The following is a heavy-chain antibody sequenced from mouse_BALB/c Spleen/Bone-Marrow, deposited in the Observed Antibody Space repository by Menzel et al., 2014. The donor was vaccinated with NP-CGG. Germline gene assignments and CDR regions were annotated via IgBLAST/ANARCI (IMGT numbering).Heavy chain of an antibody. CDR1: GYTFNVYN. CDR3: ARHEGGAFFAY. CDR2: FYPGSGSV. Sequence: QVQLKQSGAELVKPGASVKVSCKASGYTFNVYNIHWVKQRSGQGLEWIGWFYPGSGSVKYNEKFKDKATLTADKSSSTVYMELSRLTSEDSAVYFCARHEGGAFFAYWGQGTLVTVSA. V-gene: IGHV1-62-2*01. J-gene: IGHJ3*01.